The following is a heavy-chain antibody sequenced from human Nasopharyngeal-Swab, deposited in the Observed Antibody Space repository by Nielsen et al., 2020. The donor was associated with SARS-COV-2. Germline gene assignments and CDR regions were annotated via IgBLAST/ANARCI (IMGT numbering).Heavy chain of an antibody. CDR1: GGSISSYY. J-gene: IGHJ2*01. CDR2: IYYSGST. V-gene: IGHV4-59*08. CDR3: ASPPVVVTAIISYWYFDL. D-gene: IGHD2-21*02. Sequence: SETLSLTCTVSGGSISSYYWSWIRQPPGKGLEWIGYIYYSGSTNYNPSLKSRVTISVDTSKNQFSLKLSSVTAADTAVYYCASPPVVVTAIISYWYFDLWGRGTLVTVSS.